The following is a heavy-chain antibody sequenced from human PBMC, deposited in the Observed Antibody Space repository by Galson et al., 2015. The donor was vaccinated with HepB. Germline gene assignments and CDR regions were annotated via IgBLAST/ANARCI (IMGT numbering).Heavy chain of an antibody. V-gene: IGHV3-23*01. D-gene: IGHD3-3*01. CDR2: ISGSGGST. J-gene: IGHJ6*02. CDR3: AGVSGYYYYGMDV. Sequence: SLRLSCAASGFTFSSYAMSWVRQAPGKGLEWVSAISGSGGSTYYADSVKGRFTISRDNSKNTLYLQMNSLRAEDTAVYYCAGVSGYYYYGMDVWGQGTTVTVSS. CDR1: GFTFSSYA.